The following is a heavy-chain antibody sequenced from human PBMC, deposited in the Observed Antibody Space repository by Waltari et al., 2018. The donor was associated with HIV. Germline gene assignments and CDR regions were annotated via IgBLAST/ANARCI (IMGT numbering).Heavy chain of an antibody. CDR3: ARRIYLRRGWLHP. D-gene: IGHD6-19*01. Sequence: VELSESGPKVVKPSETLSLTCHVSGLDIVKGSYWAWGRQSPGNGFAWIGTIHSRDGTKINPSLGDRFTRVLDSSANHFSVTLTDVSFADTAVYFCARRIYLRRGWLHPWGPGIPVTIS. V-gene: IGHV4-38-2*01. J-gene: IGHJ5*02. CDR1: GLDIVKGSY. CDR2: IHSRDGT.